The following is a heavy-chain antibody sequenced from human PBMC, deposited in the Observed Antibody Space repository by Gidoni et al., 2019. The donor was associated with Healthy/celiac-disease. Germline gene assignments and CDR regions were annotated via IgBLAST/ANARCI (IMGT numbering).Heavy chain of an antibody. CDR3: AKDIDYVTSYFDY. Sequence: EVQLVESGGGLVQPGRSLRLSCAASGFTFDDYAMHWVRQAPGKGLGWVSGISWNSGSIGYADSVKGRFTISRDNAKNSLYLQMNSLRAEDTALYYCAKDIDYVTSYFDYWGQGTLVTVSS. V-gene: IGHV3-9*01. CDR1: GFTFDDYA. D-gene: IGHD3-16*01. J-gene: IGHJ4*02. CDR2: ISWNSGSI.